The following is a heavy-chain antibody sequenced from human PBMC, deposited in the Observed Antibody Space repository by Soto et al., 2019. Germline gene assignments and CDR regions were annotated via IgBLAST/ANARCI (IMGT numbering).Heavy chain of an antibody. CDR1: GFTFPSYA. CDR3: AKTGGPGSYYWVDY. D-gene: IGHD3-10*01. Sequence: GGSLRLSCAASGFTFPSYAMNWVRQAPGQGLEWVSTISGGGGGTDYADSAKGRFTISRDNSKNTLYLQMNSLRAEDTAVYYCAKTGGPGSYYWVDYWGQGTPVTVSS. CDR2: ISGGGGGT. J-gene: IGHJ4*02. V-gene: IGHV3-23*01.